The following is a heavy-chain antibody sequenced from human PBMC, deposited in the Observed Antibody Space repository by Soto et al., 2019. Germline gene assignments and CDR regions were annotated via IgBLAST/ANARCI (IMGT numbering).Heavy chain of an antibody. CDR1: GFTFSSYA. J-gene: IGHJ4*02. CDR2: ISTSGKST. D-gene: IGHD3-10*01. V-gene: IGHV3-23*01. CDR3: AQNGGSGTFYAFDY. Sequence: EVQLLESGGGLVQPGGSLRLSCAASGFTFSSYAVSWVRQAPGKGLAWVSAISTSGKSTYYSDSVKGRFTISRDNSKNTLYLHMHSLRAEDTAVYFCAQNGGSGTFYAFDYWGQGTLVTVSS.